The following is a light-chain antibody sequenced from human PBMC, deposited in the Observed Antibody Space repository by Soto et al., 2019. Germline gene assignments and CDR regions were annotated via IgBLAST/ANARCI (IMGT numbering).Light chain of an antibody. Sequence: QSVLTQPVYVSGSPVQSITISCTGTSSDVGGYNYVSWYQQQPGKAPKFMIYDVTNRPSGVSNRFSGSKSGNTASLTISGLQAEDEADYYCCSYTTSNTRQIVFGTGTKVTVL. CDR3: CSYTTSNTRQIV. J-gene: IGLJ1*01. V-gene: IGLV2-14*01. CDR1: SSDVGGYNY. CDR2: DVT.